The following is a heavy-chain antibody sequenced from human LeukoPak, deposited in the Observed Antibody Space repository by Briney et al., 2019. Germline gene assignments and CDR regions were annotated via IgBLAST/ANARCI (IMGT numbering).Heavy chain of an antibody. CDR2: ISYDGSNN. Sequence: PGGSLRLSCAASGFTFSSYGMHWVRQAPGKGLEWVAVISYDGSNNYYADSVKGRFTISRDNSKNTLYLQMNSLRAEDTAVYYCAKEGIARTTVTNYYYGMDVWGQGTTVTVSS. J-gene: IGHJ6*02. V-gene: IGHV3-30*18. CDR3: AKEGIARTTVTNYYYGMDV. D-gene: IGHD4-11*01. CDR1: GFTFSSYG.